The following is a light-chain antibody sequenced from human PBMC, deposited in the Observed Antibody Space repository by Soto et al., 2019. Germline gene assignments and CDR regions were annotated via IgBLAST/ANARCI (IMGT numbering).Light chain of an antibody. CDR1: SNDVGGYNY. CDR3: SSYTSSSTPYV. V-gene: IGLV2-14*01. J-gene: IGLJ1*01. Sequence: QSVLTQPASVSGSPGQSIAISCTGTSNDVGGYNYVSWYQQHPVKAPQLIIYDVTNRPSGVSDRFSGSKSGNTASLTISGLQAEDEADYHCSSYTSSSTPYVFGTGTKLTVL. CDR2: DVT.